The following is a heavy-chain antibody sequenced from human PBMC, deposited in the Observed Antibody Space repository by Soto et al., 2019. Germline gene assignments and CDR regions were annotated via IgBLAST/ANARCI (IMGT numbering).Heavy chain of an antibody. Sequence: GASVKVSCKASGDTFTSYDINWVRQATGQGLEWMGWMNPNSGNTGYAQKFQGRVTMTRNTSISTAYMELSSLRSEDTAVYYCARGRKLRFLEWLFPFDYWGQGTLVTVSS. V-gene: IGHV1-8*01. CDR2: MNPNSGNT. CDR1: GDTFTSYD. CDR3: ARGRKLRFLEWLFPFDY. D-gene: IGHD3-3*01. J-gene: IGHJ4*02.